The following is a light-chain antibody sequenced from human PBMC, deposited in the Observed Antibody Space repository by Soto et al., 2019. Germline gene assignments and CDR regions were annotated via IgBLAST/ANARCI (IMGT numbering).Light chain of an antibody. CDR2: GAS. CDR3: QQYGSVPLT. J-gene: IGKJ4*01. V-gene: IGKV3-20*01. Sequence: EIVLTQSPGTLSLSPGERATLSCRASQSVSTSYLAWYQQKPGQAPRLLIYGASSKSTGIPDRFSGSGSGDDFTLTIIRLQPDDVAVYYCQQYGSVPLTFGGGTKVEIK. CDR1: QSVSTSY.